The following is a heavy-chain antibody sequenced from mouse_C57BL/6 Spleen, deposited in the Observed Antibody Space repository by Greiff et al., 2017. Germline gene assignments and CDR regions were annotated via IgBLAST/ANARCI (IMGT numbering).Heavy chain of an antibody. CDR3: ARVGDYDRSVYFDY. J-gene: IGHJ2*01. CDR2: IFPGSGST. D-gene: IGHD2-4*01. Sequence: QVQLQQSGPELVKPGASVKISCKASGYTFTDYYINWVKQRPGQGLEWIGWIFPGSGSTYYNEKFKGKATLTVDKSSSTAYMLLSSLTSEDSAVYFCARVGDYDRSVYFDYWGQGTTLTVSS. V-gene: IGHV1-75*01. CDR1: GYTFTDYY.